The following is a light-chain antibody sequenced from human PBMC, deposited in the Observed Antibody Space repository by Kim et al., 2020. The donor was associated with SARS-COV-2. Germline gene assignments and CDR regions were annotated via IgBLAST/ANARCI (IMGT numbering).Light chain of an antibody. V-gene: IGKV3-20*01. CDR1: QSVSSSH. Sequence: EIVLTQSPGTLSLSPGERATLSCRASQSVSSSHLAWYQQKPGQAPRLLIYDASSRVTGIPDRFSGSGSGTDFTLTISRLEPEDFAVYYCQQYGSSPQTFGQGTKVDIK. CDR3: QQYGSSPQT. J-gene: IGKJ1*01. CDR2: DAS.